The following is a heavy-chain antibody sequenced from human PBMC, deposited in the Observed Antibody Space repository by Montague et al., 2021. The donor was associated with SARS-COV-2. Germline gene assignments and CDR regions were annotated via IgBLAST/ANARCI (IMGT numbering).Heavy chain of an antibody. CDR1: GFNFDDYA. CDR2: ITGDSSNF. D-gene: IGHD2-15*01. CDR3: ARNMVVSASRRFYYHGLDV. J-gene: IGHJ6*02. V-gene: IGHV3-9*01. Sequence: SLRLSCAASGFNFDDYAMHWVRLAPGKGLEWVSGITGDSSNFGYGDSVKGRFTISRDNAEKSLYLEMSSLRADDTAVYYCARNMVVSASRRFYYHGLDVWGQGITVTVS.